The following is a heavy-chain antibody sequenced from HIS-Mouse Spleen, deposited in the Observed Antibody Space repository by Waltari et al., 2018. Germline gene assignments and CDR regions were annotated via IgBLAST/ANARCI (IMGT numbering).Heavy chain of an antibody. D-gene: IGHD3-3*01. V-gene: IGHV1-8*01. Sequence: QVQLVQSGAEVKKPGASVKVSCKASGYTFTSYDINWVRQATGQGLEWMGWMNHNSGNTGDEQKFQGRVTMTRNTSISTAYMERSSLRSEDTAVYYCARVYYDFWSGYYYWGQGTLVTVSS. CDR1: GYTFTSYD. J-gene: IGHJ4*02. CDR2: MNHNSGNT. CDR3: ARVYYDFWSGYYY.